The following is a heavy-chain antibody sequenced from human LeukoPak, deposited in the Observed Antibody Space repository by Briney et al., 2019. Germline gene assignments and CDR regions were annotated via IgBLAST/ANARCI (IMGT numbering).Heavy chain of an antibody. CDR3: AKGKDIMITFGGVFDY. CDR2: LSGSGGST. Sequence: PGGSLRLSCAASGFTFSSYAMSCVRQAPGKGLEWVSALSGSGGSTYYADSVKGRFTISRDNSKNTLHLQMNSLRAEDTAVYYCAKGKDIMITFGGVFDYWGQGTLVTVSS. D-gene: IGHD3-16*01. CDR1: GFTFSSYA. J-gene: IGHJ4*02. V-gene: IGHV3-23*01.